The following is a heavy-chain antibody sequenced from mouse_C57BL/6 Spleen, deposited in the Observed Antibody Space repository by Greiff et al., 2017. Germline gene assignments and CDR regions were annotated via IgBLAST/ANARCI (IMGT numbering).Heavy chain of an antibody. V-gene: IGHV1-7*01. J-gene: IGHJ2*01. CDR2: INPSSGYT. CDR1: GYTFTSYW. D-gene: IGHD2-4*01. CDR3: IYYDYDDALDY. Sequence: VQLQQSGAELAKPGASVKLSCKASGYTFTSYWMHWVKQRPGQGLEWIGYINPSSGYTKYNQKFKDKATLTADKSSSTAYMQLSSLTYEDSAVYYCIYYDYDDALDYWGQGTTLTVSS.